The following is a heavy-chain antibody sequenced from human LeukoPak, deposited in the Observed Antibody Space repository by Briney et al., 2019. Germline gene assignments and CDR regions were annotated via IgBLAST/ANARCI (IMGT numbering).Heavy chain of an antibody. V-gene: IGHV1-18*01. CDR2: ISAYNGNT. J-gene: IGHJ6*02. Sequence: ASVKVSCKPSGYTFTSYGISWVRQAPGQGREWMGWISAYNGNTNYAQKLQGRVTMTTDTSTRTAYMELRSLRSDDTAVYYCARDPGMVTTPYYYGMDVWGQGTTVTVSS. CDR1: GYTFTSYG. D-gene: IGHD4-23*01. CDR3: ARDPGMVTTPYYYGMDV.